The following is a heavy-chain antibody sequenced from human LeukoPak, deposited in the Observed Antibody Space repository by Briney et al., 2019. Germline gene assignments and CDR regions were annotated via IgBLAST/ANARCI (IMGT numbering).Heavy chain of an antibody. D-gene: IGHD6-13*01. CDR1: GFTFSSYW. CDR2: IYSGGST. J-gene: IGHJ4*02. CDR3: AREGAHSSSWYYFDY. V-gene: IGHV3-66*01. Sequence: GGSLRLSCAASGFTFSSYWMSWVRQAPGKGLEWVSVIYSGGSTYYADSVKGRFTISRDNSKNTLYLQMNSLRAEDTAVYYCAREGAHSSSWYYFDYWGQGTLVTVSS.